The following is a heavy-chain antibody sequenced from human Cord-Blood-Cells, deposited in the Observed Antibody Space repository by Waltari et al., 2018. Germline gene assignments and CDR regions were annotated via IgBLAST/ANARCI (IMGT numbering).Heavy chain of an antibody. CDR3: ARGIAVASPDY. D-gene: IGHD6-19*01. Sequence: QVQLQQWGAGLLKPSETLSLTCAVYGGSFSGYYWSWIRQPPGKGLEWVGEINHSGSTNYNPSLKSRVTISVDTSKNQFSLKLSSVTAADTAVYYCARGIAVASPDYWGQGTLVTVSS. CDR2: INHSGST. CDR1: GGSFSGYY. V-gene: IGHV4-34*01. J-gene: IGHJ4*02.